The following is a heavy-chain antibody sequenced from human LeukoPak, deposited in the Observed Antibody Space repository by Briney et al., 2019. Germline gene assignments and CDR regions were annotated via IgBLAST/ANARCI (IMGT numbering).Heavy chain of an antibody. Sequence: PGGSLRLSCAASGFTFSSYSMNWVRQAPGKGLEWISYITSSSSIHYADSVKGRFTVSRDNAKNSVYLQMNSLRDEDTAVYYCARHYYGSGSVDYWGQGTLVTVSS. V-gene: IGHV3-48*02. D-gene: IGHD3-10*01. CDR2: ITSSSSI. CDR3: ARHYYGSGSVDY. J-gene: IGHJ4*02. CDR1: GFTFSSYS.